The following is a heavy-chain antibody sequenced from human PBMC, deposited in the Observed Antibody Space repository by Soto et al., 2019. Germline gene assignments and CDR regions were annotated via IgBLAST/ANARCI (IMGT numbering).Heavy chain of an antibody. D-gene: IGHD2-2*01. CDR3: SPALNF. Sequence: LRLSCAASGFTFSSNWMDWVRQAPGKGLEWVANINQDGSEKHYIDSVKGRFTISRDNAKNSLYLQMNSLTAEDSALYYCSPALNFWGQGTLVTVSS. J-gene: IGHJ4*02. CDR1: GFTFSSNW. CDR2: INQDGSEK. V-gene: IGHV3-7*01.